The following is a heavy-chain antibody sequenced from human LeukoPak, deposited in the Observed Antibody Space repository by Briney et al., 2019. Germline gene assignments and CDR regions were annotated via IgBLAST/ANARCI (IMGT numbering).Heavy chain of an antibody. CDR1: SGSVSSSSYY. D-gene: IGHD3-22*01. CDR3: ARDLVTTSINWFDP. V-gene: IGHV4-39*02. CDR2: IYYSGNT. J-gene: IGHJ5*02. Sequence: SETLCLTCTVSSGSVSSSSYYWGRIRQPPGKGLEWIGTIYYSGNTFYNPSLKSRVTISVDTSRSQFSRKLSSVTAAVTAVYCCARDLVTTSINWFDPWGQGTLVTVSS.